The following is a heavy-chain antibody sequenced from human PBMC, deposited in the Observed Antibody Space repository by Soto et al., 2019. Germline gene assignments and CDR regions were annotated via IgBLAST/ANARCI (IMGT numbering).Heavy chain of an antibody. CDR1: GFTFSSYA. CDR2: ISGSGGST. D-gene: IGHD2-15*01. CDR3: ARGGYCSGGSCYFSY. Sequence: GGSLRLSCAASGFTFSSYAMSWVRQAPGKGLEWVSAISGSGGSTYYADSVKGRFTISRDNSKNTLYLQMNSLRAEDTVVYYCARGGYCSGGSCYFSYWGQGTLVTVSS. V-gene: IGHV3-23*01. J-gene: IGHJ4*02.